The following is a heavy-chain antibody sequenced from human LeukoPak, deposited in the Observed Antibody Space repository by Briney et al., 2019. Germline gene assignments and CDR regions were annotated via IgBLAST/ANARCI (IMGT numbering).Heavy chain of an antibody. CDR2: IWYDGSNK. V-gene: IGHV3-33*06. J-gene: IGHJ6*03. Sequence: SGGSLRLSCAASGFTFSTYGMYWVRQAPGKGLDWVAVIWYDGSNKYYADSVKGRFTTSRDNSKNTLYLQMNSLRAEDTAVYYCAKDSNPAGYYYMDVWGKGTTVTVSS. D-gene: IGHD1-14*01. CDR1: GFTFSTYG. CDR3: AKDSNPAGYYYMDV.